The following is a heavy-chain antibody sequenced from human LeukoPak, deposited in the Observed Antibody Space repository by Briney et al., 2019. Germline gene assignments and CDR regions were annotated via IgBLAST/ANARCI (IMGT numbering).Heavy chain of an antibody. J-gene: IGHJ4*02. D-gene: IGHD3-16*01. V-gene: IGHV4-59*08. Sequence: PSETLSLTCTVSGGSISSYYWSWIRQPPGKGLEWIGYIYYSGSTNYNPSLKSRVTISVDTSKNQFSLKMTSVTAADTAVYYCVRHPWRMGSRDYNFDDWGQGTLVTFSS. CDR1: GGSISSYY. CDR2: IYYSGST. CDR3: VRHPWRMGSRDYNFDD.